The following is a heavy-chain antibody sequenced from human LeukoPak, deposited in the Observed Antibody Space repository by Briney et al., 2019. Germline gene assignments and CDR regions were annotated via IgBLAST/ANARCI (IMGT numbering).Heavy chain of an antibody. V-gene: IGHV1-2*02. D-gene: IGHD3-10*01. Sequence: ASVKVSCKASGYTFTGYYMHWVRQAPGQGLEWMGWINPNSGGTNYAQKFQGRVTMTRDTSISTAYMELSRLRSDDTAVYYCARSGEVLLWFGELPTNINNWFDPWGQGTLVTVSS. J-gene: IGHJ5*02. CDR1: GYTFTGYY. CDR3: ARSGEVLLWFGELPTNINNWFDP. CDR2: INPNSGGT.